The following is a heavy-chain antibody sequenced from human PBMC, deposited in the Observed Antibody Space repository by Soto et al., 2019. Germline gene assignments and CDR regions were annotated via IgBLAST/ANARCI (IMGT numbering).Heavy chain of an antibody. V-gene: IGHV1-46*01. Sequence: GASVKVSCKASGYTFTSYYMHWVRQAPGQGLEWMGIINPNNGNTSYAQKFQGRVTLTTDTSTSTAYMELRSLRSDDTAVYYCARVGYYYGSGSPHIYGMDVWGQGTTVTVSS. CDR3: ARVGYYYGSGSPHIYGMDV. CDR2: INPNNGNT. J-gene: IGHJ6*02. D-gene: IGHD3-10*01. CDR1: GYTFTSYY.